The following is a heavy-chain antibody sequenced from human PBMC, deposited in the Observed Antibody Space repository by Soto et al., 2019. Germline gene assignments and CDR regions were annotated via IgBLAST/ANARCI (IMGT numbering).Heavy chain of an antibody. CDR3: ARVEIAVAGTAFDY. D-gene: IGHD6-19*01. CDR2: ISYDGSNK. J-gene: IGHJ4*02. CDR1: GFTFSSYA. V-gene: IGHV3-30-3*01. Sequence: XLRLSCAGSGFTFSSYAMHWVRQAPGKGLEWVAVISYDGSNKYYADSVKGRFTISRDNSKNTLYLQMNSLRAEDTAVYYCARVEIAVAGTAFDYWGQGTLVTASS.